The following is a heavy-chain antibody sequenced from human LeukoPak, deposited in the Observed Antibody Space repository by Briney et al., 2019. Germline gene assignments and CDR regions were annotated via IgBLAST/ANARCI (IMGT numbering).Heavy chain of an antibody. CDR1: GGSLRRYY. D-gene: IGHD3-22*01. J-gene: IGHJ4*02. Sequence: SETLSLTCAVYGGSLRRYYWSWIRQPPGKGLEWIGEINHSGSTNYNPSLKSRVTISVDTSKNQFSLKLSSVTAADTAVYYCATYYYDSSGYFDYWGQGTLVTVSS. CDR2: INHSGST. V-gene: IGHV4-34*01. CDR3: ATYYYDSSGYFDY.